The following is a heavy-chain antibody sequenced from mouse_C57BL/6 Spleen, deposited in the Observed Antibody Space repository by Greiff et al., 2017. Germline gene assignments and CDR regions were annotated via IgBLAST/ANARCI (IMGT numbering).Heavy chain of an antibody. CDR2: IDPNSGGT. CDR3: ARGDFITTVVAFDY. J-gene: IGHJ2*01. D-gene: IGHD1-1*01. Sequence: QVQLKQPGAELVKPGASVKLSCKASGYTFTSYWMHWVKQRPGRGLEWIGRIDPNSGGTKYNEKFKSKATLTVDKPSSTAYMQLSSLTSEDSAVYYCARGDFITTVVAFDYWGQGTTLTVSS. CDR1: GYTFTSYW. V-gene: IGHV1-72*01.